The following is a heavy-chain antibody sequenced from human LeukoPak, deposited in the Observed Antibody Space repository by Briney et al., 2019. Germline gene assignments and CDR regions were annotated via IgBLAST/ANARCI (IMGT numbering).Heavy chain of an antibody. CDR3: ARDALAPSGSYYPFDY. J-gene: IGHJ4*02. Sequence: ASVKVSCKASGYTFTSYYMHWVRQAPGQGLEWMGIINPSGDNTSYAQKFQGRVTMTRDMSTSTVYMELSSLRSDDTAVYYCARDALAPSGSYYPFDYWGQGTLVTVSS. D-gene: IGHD1-26*01. V-gene: IGHV1-46*01. CDR1: GYTFTSYY. CDR2: INPSGDNT.